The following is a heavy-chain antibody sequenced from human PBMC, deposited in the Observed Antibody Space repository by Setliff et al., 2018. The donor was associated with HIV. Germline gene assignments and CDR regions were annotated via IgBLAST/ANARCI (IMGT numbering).Heavy chain of an antibody. D-gene: IGHD2-8*01. CDR1: GYSFTNFL. Sequence: GESLKISCRGFGYSFTNFLIGWVRQMPGKGLEWMGIVSPGDSGTSYSPSFQGQVTMSADKSISTAYLQWSSLKASDTAMYYCARLKDVVLMVNDFWGQGTLVTVSS. J-gene: IGHJ4*02. CDR2: VSPGDSGT. V-gene: IGHV5-51*01. CDR3: ARLKDVVLMVNDF.